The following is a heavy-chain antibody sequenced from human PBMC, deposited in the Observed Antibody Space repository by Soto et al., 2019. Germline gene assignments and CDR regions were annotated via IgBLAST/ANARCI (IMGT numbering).Heavy chain of an antibody. CDR2: MNPNSGNT. J-gene: IGHJ4*02. CDR3: ARSRRYSGFVVAAFPRPYFDY. V-gene: IGHV1-8*01. CDR1: GYTFTSYD. D-gene: IGHD5-12*01. Sequence: SSVKASCKASGYTFTSYDINWGRQATGQGLEWMGWMNPNSGNTGYAQKFQGRVTMTRNTSISTAYMELSSLRSEDTAVYYCARSRRYSGFVVAAFPRPYFDYRGKGTRVTLSS.